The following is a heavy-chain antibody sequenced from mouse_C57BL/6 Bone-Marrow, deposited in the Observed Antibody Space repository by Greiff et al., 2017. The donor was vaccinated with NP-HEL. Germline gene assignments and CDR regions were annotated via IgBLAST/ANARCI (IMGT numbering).Heavy chain of an antibody. CDR2: INPDSSTI. D-gene: IGHD1-1*01. V-gene: IGHV4-1*01. CDR3: ARRGSSLYWYFGV. CDR1: GIAFSRYW. J-gene: IGHJ1*03. Sequence: EVKLMESGGGLVQPGGSLKLSCAASGIAFSRYWMSWVRRAPGKGLEWIGEINPDSSTINYAPSLKDKVIISRDNAKNTLYLQMSKVRSEDTALYYFARRGSSLYWYFGVWGTGTTVTGSS.